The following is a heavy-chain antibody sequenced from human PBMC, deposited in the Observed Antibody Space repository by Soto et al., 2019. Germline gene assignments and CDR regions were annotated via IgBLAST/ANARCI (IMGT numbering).Heavy chain of an antibody. CDR3: AKEYYYDPSGPYSDLYFDS. CDR2: ITTRGGRT. Sequence: LRLSCAASGFSFSSYAMSWVRQAPSQGLEWVSSITTRGGRTYYADSVRGRFTISRDNFANALYLEMNSLRAEDTAIYYCAKEYYYDPSGPYSDLYFDSWGQGTLVTVSS. J-gene: IGHJ4*02. V-gene: IGHV3-23*01. D-gene: IGHD3-22*01. CDR1: GFSFSSYA.